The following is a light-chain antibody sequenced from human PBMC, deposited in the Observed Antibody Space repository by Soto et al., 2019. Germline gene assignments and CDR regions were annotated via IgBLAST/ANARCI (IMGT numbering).Light chain of an antibody. CDR1: QGISSY. CDR3: QQYYDTGLT. J-gene: IGKJ4*01. Sequence: AIRMTQSPSSFSASTGDRVTITCRASQGISSYLAWYQQKPGKAPKLLIYAASTLQSGDPSRFSGSGPGTDFTLTITCLQSEDFATYYCQQYYDTGLTFGGGTKVEIK. V-gene: IGKV1-8*01. CDR2: AAS.